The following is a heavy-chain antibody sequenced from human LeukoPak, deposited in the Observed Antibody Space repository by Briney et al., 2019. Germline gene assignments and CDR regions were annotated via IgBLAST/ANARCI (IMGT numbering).Heavy chain of an antibody. D-gene: IGHD3-16*01. V-gene: IGHV4-34*01. Sequence: PSETLSLTCAVYGGSFSGYSWSWIPQPPGKGLEWIGEINHSGSTNYNPSLKSRVTISVDTSKKQFSLKLNSVTAADTAVYYCARGRLLMWFDPWGRGTLVTVSS. J-gene: IGHJ5*02. CDR1: GGSFSGYS. CDR2: INHSGST. CDR3: ARGRLLMWFDP.